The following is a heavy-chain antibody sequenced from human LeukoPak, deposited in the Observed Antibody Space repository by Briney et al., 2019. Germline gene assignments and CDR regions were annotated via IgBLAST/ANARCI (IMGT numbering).Heavy chain of an antibody. V-gene: IGHV3-30-3*01. D-gene: IGHD6-19*01. Sequence: PGRSLRLSCAASGFTFSDYAMHWVRQAPGKGLEWVAVISKDGSDKYYPGSVRGRFTISRDNSKNTIYLQMDSLRAEDTAVYYCVKRSGWPTKPYFDYWGQGILVTVSS. CDR2: ISKDGSDK. CDR1: GFTFSDYA. CDR3: VKRSGWPTKPYFDY. J-gene: IGHJ4*02.